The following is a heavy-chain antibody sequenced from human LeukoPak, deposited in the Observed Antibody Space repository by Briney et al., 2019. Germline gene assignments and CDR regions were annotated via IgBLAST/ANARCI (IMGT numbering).Heavy chain of an antibody. J-gene: IGHJ3*02. Sequence: SVKVSCKASGGTFSSYANSWVRQAPGQGLEWMGGIIPIFGTANYAQKFQGRVTITADESTSTAYMELSSLRSEDTAVYYCAKDARKGMYYDFWSGDAFDIWGQGTMVTVSS. CDR3: AKDARKGMYYDFWSGDAFDI. CDR1: GGTFSSYA. D-gene: IGHD3-3*01. CDR2: IIPIFGTA. V-gene: IGHV1-69*13.